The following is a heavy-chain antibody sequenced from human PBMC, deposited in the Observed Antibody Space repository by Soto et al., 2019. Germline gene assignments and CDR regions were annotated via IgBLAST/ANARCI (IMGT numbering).Heavy chain of an antibody. J-gene: IGHJ3*02. CDR3: ASPTLGAFDI. V-gene: IGHV4-39*01. CDR2: IYYSSST. D-gene: IGHD3-16*01. Sequence: QLQLQESGPGLVKPSETLSLTCTVSGGSISSSNYYWGWIRQPPGKGLEWIGSIYYSSSTAYNSSLKSRVTMSVDTSKNQLSLRLSSVTAADTAVYYCASPTLGAFDIWGQGTMVTVSS. CDR1: GGSISSSNYY.